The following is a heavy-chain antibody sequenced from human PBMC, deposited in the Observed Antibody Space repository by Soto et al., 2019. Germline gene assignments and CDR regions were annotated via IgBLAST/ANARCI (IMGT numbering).Heavy chain of an antibody. V-gene: IGHV3-23*01. CDR2: ISGSGGST. J-gene: IGHJ4*02. CDR1: GFTFSSYA. Sequence: EVQLLESGWGLIQPGGSQRLSCAASGFTFSSYAMNWVRQAPGKGLEWVSGISGSGGSTYYADSVKGRFTISRDNSKNTLYLQMSSLRAEDTAVYYCAKAFSWYDYWGQGTLVTVSS. CDR3: AKAFSWYDY. D-gene: IGHD6-13*01.